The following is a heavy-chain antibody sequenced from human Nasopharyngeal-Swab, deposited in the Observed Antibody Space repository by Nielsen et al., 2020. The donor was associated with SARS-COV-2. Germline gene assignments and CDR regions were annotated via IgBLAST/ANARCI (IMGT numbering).Heavy chain of an antibody. CDR2: IYPGDSDT. CDR3: ARHVVRGYDPNYYYYMDV. D-gene: IGHD5-12*01. V-gene: IGHV5-51*01. J-gene: IGHJ6*03. CDR1: GYSFTSYW. Sequence: GESLKISCKGSGYSFTSYWIGWVRQMPGKGLEWMGIIYPGDSDTRYSPSFQGQVTISADKSISTAYLQWSSLKASDTAMYYCARHVVRGYDPNYYYYMDVWGKGTTVTVSS.